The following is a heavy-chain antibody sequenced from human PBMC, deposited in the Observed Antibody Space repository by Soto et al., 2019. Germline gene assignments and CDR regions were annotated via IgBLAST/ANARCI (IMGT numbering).Heavy chain of an antibody. Sequence: SETLSLTCTVSGGSISSSSYYWGWIRQPPGKRLEWIGSIYYSGSTYYNPSLKSRVTISVDTSKNQFSLKLSSVTAADTAVYYCARQDYGGVDSYYFDYSGHGTLLTVSS. CDR1: GGSISSSSYY. J-gene: IGHJ4*01. D-gene: IGHD3-10*01. CDR2: IYYSGST. CDR3: ARQDYGGVDSYYFDY. V-gene: IGHV4-39*01.